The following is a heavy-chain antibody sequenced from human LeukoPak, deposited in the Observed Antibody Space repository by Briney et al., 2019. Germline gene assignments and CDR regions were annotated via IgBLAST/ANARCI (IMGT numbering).Heavy chain of an antibody. J-gene: IGHJ4*02. CDR3: ARGEAVAGTFDY. CDR2: INPNSGGT. CDR1: GYTFTSYD. V-gene: IGHV1-2*02. D-gene: IGHD6-19*01. Sequence: ASVKVSCKASGYTFTSYDINWVRQAPGQGLEWMGWINPNSGGTNYAQKFQGRVTMTRDTSISTAYMELSRLRSDDTAVYYCARGEAVAGTFDYWGQGTLVTVSS.